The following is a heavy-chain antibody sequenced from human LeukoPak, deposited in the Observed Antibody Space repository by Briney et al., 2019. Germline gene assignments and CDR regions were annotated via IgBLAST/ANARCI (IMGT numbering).Heavy chain of an antibody. D-gene: IGHD6-13*01. J-gene: IGHJ4*02. CDR2: INHSGNT. Sequence: SETLSLTCAVYGGSFSDYYWSWIRQPRGKGLEWIGEINHSGNTNYNPSLKSRVTISVDTSKNQFSLKLSSVTAADTAVYYCARGEDWNSSWKFGYWGQGTLVTVSS. CDR1: GGSFSDYY. V-gene: IGHV4-34*01. CDR3: ARGEDWNSSWKFGY.